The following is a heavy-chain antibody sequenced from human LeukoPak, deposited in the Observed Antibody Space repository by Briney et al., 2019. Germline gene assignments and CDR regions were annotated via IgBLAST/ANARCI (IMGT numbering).Heavy chain of an antibody. CDR3: ARGYCSGGSCYSVENWFDP. D-gene: IGHD2-15*01. V-gene: IGHV1-2*06. CDR2: INPNSGGT. Sequence: ASVKVSCKAAGYTFTGYYMFWVRQAPGQGLEWMGRINPNSGGTNYAQKFQDRFTMTRVTSISTAYMELSRLRSDDTAVYYCARGYCSGGSCYSVENWFDPWGQGTLVTVSS. J-gene: IGHJ5*02. CDR1: GYTFTGYY.